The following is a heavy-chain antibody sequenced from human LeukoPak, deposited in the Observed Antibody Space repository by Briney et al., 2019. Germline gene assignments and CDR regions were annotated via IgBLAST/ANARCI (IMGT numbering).Heavy chain of an antibody. D-gene: IGHD2-2*01. V-gene: IGHV3-48*01. CDR2: ISSSSSTI. CDR1: GFTFSSYS. Sequence: GGSLRPSCAASGFTFSSYSMNWFRQAPGKGLEWVSYISSSSSTIYYADSVKGRITISRDNAKNSLYLQMNSLRAEDTAVYYCARAQVPKLDIVVVPAAGPFDYWGQGTLVTVSS. J-gene: IGHJ4*02. CDR3: ARAQVPKLDIVVVPAAGPFDY.